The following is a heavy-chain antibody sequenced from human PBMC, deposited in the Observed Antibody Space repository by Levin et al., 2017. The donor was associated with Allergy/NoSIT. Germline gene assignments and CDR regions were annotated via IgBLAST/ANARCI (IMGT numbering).Heavy chain of an antibody. J-gene: IGHJ3*02. CDR1: GFTFDVYA. D-gene: IGHD3-10*01. Sequence: GGSLRLSCAASGFTFDVYAMHWVRQAPGKGLEWVSGISWNSGSIGYADSVKGRFTISRDNAKNSLYLQMNSLRTEDTALYYCARDNIGLPDAFDIWGQGTMVIVSS. CDR2: ISWNSGSI. CDR3: ARDNIGLPDAFDI. V-gene: IGHV3-9*01.